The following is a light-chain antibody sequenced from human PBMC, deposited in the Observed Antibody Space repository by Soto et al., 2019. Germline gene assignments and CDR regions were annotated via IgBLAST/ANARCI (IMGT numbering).Light chain of an antibody. CDR1: STDPATYDL. Sequence: QSVLTQPASVSGSPGQSITISCTGTSTDPATYDLVSWYQQHPGKAPQLIIYDVSKRPSGVPDRFSGSKSGNTASLTISGLQAEDEADYYCCSYAGSYTWVFGGGTKLTVL. V-gene: IGLV2-11*01. J-gene: IGLJ3*02. CDR3: CSYAGSYTWV. CDR2: DVS.